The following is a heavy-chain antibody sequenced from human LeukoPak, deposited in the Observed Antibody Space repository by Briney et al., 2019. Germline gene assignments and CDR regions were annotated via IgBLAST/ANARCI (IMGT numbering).Heavy chain of an antibody. D-gene: IGHD4-17*01. J-gene: IGHJ4*02. CDR2: ISYDGSYK. Sequence: GGSLRLSCAASGFPFSTYTMHWVRQAPGKGLEWVSLISYDGSYKSYADSLKGRFTISRDNSKNTLYLQMNSLRAEDTAVYYCARGPPTDYWGQGTLVTVSS. CDR1: GFPFSTYT. V-gene: IGHV3-30*04. CDR3: ARGPPTDY.